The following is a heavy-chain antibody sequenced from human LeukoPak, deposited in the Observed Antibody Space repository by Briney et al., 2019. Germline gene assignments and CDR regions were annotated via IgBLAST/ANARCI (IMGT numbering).Heavy chain of an antibody. CDR2: IKQDGSEK. D-gene: IGHD3-16*02. J-gene: IGHJ4*02. CDR3: ARVGGRYSPLGY. V-gene: IGHV3-7*01. CDR1: GFTFSTYA. Sequence: PGGSLRLSCAASGFTFSTYAMSWVRQAPGKGLEWVANIKQDGSEKYYVDSVKGRFTISRDNDKNSLFLQMTSLRAEDTAVYYCARVGGRYSPLGYWGQGTLVTVSS.